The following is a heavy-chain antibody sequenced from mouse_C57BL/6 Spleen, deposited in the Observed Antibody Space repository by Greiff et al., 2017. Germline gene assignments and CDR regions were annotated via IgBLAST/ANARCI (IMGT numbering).Heavy chain of an antibody. CDR3: ARHDYDLYYFDY. D-gene: IGHD2-4*01. V-gene: IGHV5-6*01. CDR1: GFTFSSYG. Sequence: EVKLVESGGDLVKPGGSLKLSCAASGFTFSSYGMSWVRQTPDKRLAWVATIRSGGSYTYYPDSVKGRVTISSDNAKNTLYLQMRSLKSEDTAMYYCARHDYDLYYFDYGGQGTTLTVSS. CDR2: IRSGGSYT. J-gene: IGHJ2*01.